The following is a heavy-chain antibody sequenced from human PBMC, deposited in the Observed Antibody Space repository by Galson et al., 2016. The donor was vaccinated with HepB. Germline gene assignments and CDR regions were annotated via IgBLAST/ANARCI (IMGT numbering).Heavy chain of an antibody. CDR3: EREPFIRPWDY. J-gene: IGHJ4*02. CDR1: GFAVSGYW. D-gene: IGHD2/OR15-2a*01. Sequence: SLRLSGAASGFAVSGYWMHWVRQAPGKGLVWVSVRNTDGHRTMYSESVKGRFTIAKDNAKNTLYLQMNSLRVDDTAVYFCEREPFIRPWDYWGPGTLVTVSA. CDR2: RNTDGHRT. V-gene: IGHV3-74*03.